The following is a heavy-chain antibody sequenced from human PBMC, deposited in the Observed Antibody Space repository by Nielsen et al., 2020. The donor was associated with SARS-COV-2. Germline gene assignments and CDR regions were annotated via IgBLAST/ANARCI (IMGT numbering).Heavy chain of an antibody. J-gene: IGHJ4*02. V-gene: IGHV3-7*01. CDR1: GVSFADHG. Sequence: GGSLRLSCAVSGVSFADHGVSWFRQAPGKGLEWVANIKQDGSEKYYVDSVKGRFTISRDNAKNSLFLQMNSLRAEDTAVYYCARNGRDGYIPFEYWGQGTLVTVSS. CDR3: ARNGRDGYIPFEY. D-gene: IGHD5-24*01. CDR2: IKQDGSEK.